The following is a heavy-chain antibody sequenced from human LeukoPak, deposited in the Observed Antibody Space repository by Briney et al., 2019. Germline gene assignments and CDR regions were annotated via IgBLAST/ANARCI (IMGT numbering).Heavy chain of an antibody. CDR2: IRYDGSNK. CDR1: GFTFSSYG. Sequence: GGPLRLSCAASGFTFSSYGMHWVRQAPGKGLEWVAFIRYDGSNKYYADSVKGRFTISRDNSKNTLYLQMNSLRAEDTAVYYCAKGVIRAMTVYREGDAFDIWGQGTMVTVSS. CDR3: AKGVIRAMTVYREGDAFDI. V-gene: IGHV3-30*02. J-gene: IGHJ3*02. D-gene: IGHD3-22*01.